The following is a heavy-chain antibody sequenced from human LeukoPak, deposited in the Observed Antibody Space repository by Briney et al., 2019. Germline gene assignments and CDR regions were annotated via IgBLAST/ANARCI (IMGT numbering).Heavy chain of an antibody. CDR1: GLTFSNFK. CDR2: ISDSGRTT. Sequence: GGSLRLSCAVSGLTFSNFKMNWVRQAPGKGLEWVSYISDSGRTTFYADSVKGRFTISRDNAKNSLYLQMSSLRVEDTAVYYCARVYDYYYMDVWGKGTTVTVSS. CDR3: ARVYDYYYMDV. V-gene: IGHV3-48*03. J-gene: IGHJ6*03.